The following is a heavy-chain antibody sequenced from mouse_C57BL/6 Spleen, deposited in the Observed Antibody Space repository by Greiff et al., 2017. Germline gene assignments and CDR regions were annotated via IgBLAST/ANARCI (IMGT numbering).Heavy chain of an antibody. Sequence: QVQLQQSGAELARPGASVKLSCKASGYTLTSYGISWVKQRTGQGLEWIGEIYPRSGNTYYNEKFKGKATLTADKSSSTAYMELRSLTSEDSAVYFCARQGGSSSPYYFDYWGQGTTLTVSS. D-gene: IGHD1-1*01. J-gene: IGHJ2*01. CDR3: ARQGGSSSPYYFDY. CDR1: GYTLTSYG. V-gene: IGHV1-81*01. CDR2: IYPRSGNT.